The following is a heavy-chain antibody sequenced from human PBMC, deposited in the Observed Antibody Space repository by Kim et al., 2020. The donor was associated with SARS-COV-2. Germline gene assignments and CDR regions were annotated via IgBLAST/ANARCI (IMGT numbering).Heavy chain of an antibody. CDR2: IYYSGST. Sequence: SETLSLTCTVSGGSISSGGYYWSWIRQHPGKGLEWIGYIYYSGSTYYNPSLKSRVTISVDTSKNQFSLKLSSVTAADTAVYYCARCSPYGMVRGVIKPPQRYYYGMDVWGQGTTVTVSS. J-gene: IGHJ6*02. D-gene: IGHD3-10*01. CDR3: ARCSPYGMVRGVIKPPQRYYYGMDV. CDR1: GGSISSGGYY. V-gene: IGHV4-31*03.